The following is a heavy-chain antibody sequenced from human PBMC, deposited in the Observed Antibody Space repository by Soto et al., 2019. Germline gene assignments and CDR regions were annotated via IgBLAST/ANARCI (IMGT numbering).Heavy chain of an antibody. CDR1: GYTFTSYG. D-gene: IGHD1-1*01. CDR3: VRGRYGDY. CDR2: ISAHNGNT. Sequence: QVHLVQSGAEVKKPGASVKVSCKASGYTFTSYGITWVRQAPGQGLEWMGWISAHNGNTDYAQKLQGRVIVTRDTSTSTAYMELRSLRSDDTAVYYCVRGRYGDYWGQGVLVTVSS. J-gene: IGHJ4*02. V-gene: IGHV1-18*01.